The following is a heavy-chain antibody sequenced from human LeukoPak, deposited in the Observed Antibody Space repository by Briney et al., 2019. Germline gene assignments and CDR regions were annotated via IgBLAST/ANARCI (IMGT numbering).Heavy chain of an antibody. J-gene: IGHJ4*02. V-gene: IGHV4-4*07. Sequence: PSETLSLTCTVSGDSISDDYYTWMRQPAGKGLEWIGRIHSGGTTNYNPSLMSRVTLSIDKSKKHISLRLTSVTAADTALYYCAKGREYYDSSGPFDYWGQGTLVTVSS. CDR1: GDSISDDY. CDR3: AKGREYYDSSGPFDY. CDR2: IHSGGTT. D-gene: IGHD3-22*01.